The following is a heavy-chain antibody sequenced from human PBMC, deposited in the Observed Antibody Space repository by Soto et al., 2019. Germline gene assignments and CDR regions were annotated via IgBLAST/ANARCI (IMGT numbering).Heavy chain of an antibody. D-gene: IGHD2-8*01. CDR3: ARMGRYCTNGVCYTRDWFDP. J-gene: IGHJ5*02. CDR1: GGYIISYY. CDR2: IYYSGST. Sequence: TSETLSLTCTVAGGYIISYYWSWIRQPTGKGLEWIGYIYYSGSTNYNPSLKSRVTISVDTSKNQFSLKLSSVTAADTAVYYCARMGRYCTNGVCYTRDWFDPWGQGTLVTVS. V-gene: IGHV4-59*01.